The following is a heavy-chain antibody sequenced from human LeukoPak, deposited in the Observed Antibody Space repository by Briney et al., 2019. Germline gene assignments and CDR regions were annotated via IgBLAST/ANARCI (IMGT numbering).Heavy chain of an antibody. CDR1: GFTFSSYA. CDR2: ISGGGGST. D-gene: IGHD3-22*01. J-gene: IGHJ4*02. V-gene: IGHV3-23*01. Sequence: PGGSLRLSCAASGFTFSSYAMSWVRQATGKGLEWVSGISGGGGSTYYADSVKGRFTISRDNSKNTLYLQMNSLRAEDTAVYYCARAMMVVTNLWGVFDYWGQGTLVTVSS. CDR3: ARAMMVVTNLWGVFDY.